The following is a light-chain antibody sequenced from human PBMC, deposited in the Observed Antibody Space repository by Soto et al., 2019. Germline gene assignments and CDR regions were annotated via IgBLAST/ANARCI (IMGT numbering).Light chain of an antibody. V-gene: IGKV3-11*01. CDR1: QSVSKS. CDR2: STS. Sequence: EIVLTQSPATLSLSPGERATLSCRASQSVSKSLAWYQQKPGQAPRLLIYSTSNRATGIPASFSGSGSRKDFTLTISSLEPEDFAFYYCQQGNNWPVFTFGPGTKVDIK. J-gene: IGKJ3*01. CDR3: QQGNNWPVFT.